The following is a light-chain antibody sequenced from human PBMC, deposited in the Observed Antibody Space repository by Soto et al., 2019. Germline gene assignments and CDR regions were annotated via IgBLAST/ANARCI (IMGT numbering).Light chain of an antibody. Sequence: EIVLTQSPGTLSLSPGERATLSCRASRSVSSSYLAWYQQKPGQAPRLLIYGASSRATGIPDRFSGSGSGTDFTLTISILEPEDFAVYYCLQYGSSPITFGQGTRLEIK. CDR3: LQYGSSPIT. V-gene: IGKV3-20*01. J-gene: IGKJ5*01. CDR2: GAS. CDR1: RSVSSSY.